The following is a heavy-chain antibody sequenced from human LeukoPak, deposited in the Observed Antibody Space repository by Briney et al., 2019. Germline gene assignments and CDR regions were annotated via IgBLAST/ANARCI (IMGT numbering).Heavy chain of an antibody. D-gene: IGHD1-20*01. J-gene: IGHJ3*02. CDR2: IYYSGST. Sequence: SETLSLTCTVSGGSISRSSYYWGWIRQPPGKGLEWIASIYYSGSTYYNPSLKSRVTISVDTSKNQFSLKLSSVTAADTAVYYCARRGLAITGVGYAFDIWGQGTMVTVSS. V-gene: IGHV4-39*01. CDR1: GGSISRSSYY. CDR3: ARRGLAITGVGYAFDI.